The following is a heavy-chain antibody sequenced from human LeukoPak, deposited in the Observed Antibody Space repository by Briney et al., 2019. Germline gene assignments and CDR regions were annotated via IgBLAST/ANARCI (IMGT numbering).Heavy chain of an antibody. CDR2: INAGNGNT. J-gene: IGHJ4*02. D-gene: IGHD2-2*01. CDR1: GYTSTSYA. CDR3: ARGEYQLLWGFDY. V-gene: IGHV1-3*01. Sequence: ASVKVSCKASGYTSTSYAMHWVRQAPGQRLEWMGWINAGNGNTKYSQKFQGRVTITRDTSASTAYMELSSLRSEDTAVYYCARGEYQLLWGFDYWGQGTLVTVSS.